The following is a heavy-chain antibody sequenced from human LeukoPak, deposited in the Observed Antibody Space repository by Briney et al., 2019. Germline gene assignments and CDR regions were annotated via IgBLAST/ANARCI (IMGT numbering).Heavy chain of an antibody. CDR2: IYSGGST. V-gene: IGHV3-53*01. Sequence: GGSLRLSCAASGFTFSSYEMNWVRQAPGKGLEWVSVIYSGGSTYYADSVKGRFTISRDNSKNTLYLQMNSLRAEDTAVYYCARGYYDILTGPPGFDYWGQGTLVTVSS. CDR1: GFTFSSYE. J-gene: IGHJ4*02. D-gene: IGHD3-9*01. CDR3: ARGYYDILTGPPGFDY.